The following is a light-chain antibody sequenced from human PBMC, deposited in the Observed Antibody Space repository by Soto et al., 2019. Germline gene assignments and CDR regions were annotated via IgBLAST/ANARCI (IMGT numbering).Light chain of an antibody. V-gene: IGKV1-39*01. J-gene: IGKJ1*01. CDR2: GAS. CDR3: QRSYRT. CDR1: QSISSW. Sequence: DIQMTQSPSTLSASVGDRVTITCRASQSISSWLAWYQQKPGQPPQLLIYGASNLQSGVPSRFSGGGSGTDFTLTISSLQPEDFATYYCQRSYRTFGQGTKVDIK.